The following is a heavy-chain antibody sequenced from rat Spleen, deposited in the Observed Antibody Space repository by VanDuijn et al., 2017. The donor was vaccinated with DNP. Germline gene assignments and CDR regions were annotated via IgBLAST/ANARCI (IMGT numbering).Heavy chain of an antibody. CDR2: ISYDGGSN. D-gene: IGHD1-4*01. CDR1: GFTLSDYY. V-gene: IGHV5-22*01. J-gene: IGHJ2*01. CDR3: ARHVLPLRVWDY. Sequence: EVQLVESGGGLVQPGRSLKLSCAASGFTLSDYYMAWVRQAPTKGLEWVAYISYDGGSNYNGDSVKGRFTISRDNVKNTLYLQINSLRSEDMATYCARHVLPLRVWDYWGQGVMVTVSS.